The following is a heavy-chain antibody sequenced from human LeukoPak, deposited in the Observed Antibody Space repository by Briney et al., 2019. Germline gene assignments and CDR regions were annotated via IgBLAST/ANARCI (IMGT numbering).Heavy chain of an antibody. CDR3: ARDPTRGYSGYEIED. Sequence: GGSLRLSCAASGFTFKNFAMHWVRQAPGKGLEWVALISFEETNRYYADSVKGRFTISRDNSNNTLYLQMNTLRPEDTAVYYCARDPTRGYSGYEIEDWGQGTLVTVSS. V-gene: IGHV3-30*04. CDR2: ISFEETNR. J-gene: IGHJ4*02. CDR1: GFTFKNFA. D-gene: IGHD5-12*01.